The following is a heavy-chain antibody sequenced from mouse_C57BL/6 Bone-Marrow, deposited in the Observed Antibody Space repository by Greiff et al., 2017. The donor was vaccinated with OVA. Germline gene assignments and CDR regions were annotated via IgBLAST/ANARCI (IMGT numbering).Heavy chain of an antibody. J-gene: IGHJ4*01. V-gene: IGHV1-69*01. CDR1: GYTFTSYW. CDR3: ARWSLGDYAMDY. D-gene: IGHD4-1*01. CDR2: IDPSDSYT. Sequence: QVQLKQPGAELVMPGASVKLSCKASGYTFTSYWMHWVKQRPGQGLEWIGEIDPSDSYTNYNQKFKGKSTLTVDKSSSTAYMQLSSLTSEDSAVYYCARWSLGDYAMDYWGQGTSVTVSS.